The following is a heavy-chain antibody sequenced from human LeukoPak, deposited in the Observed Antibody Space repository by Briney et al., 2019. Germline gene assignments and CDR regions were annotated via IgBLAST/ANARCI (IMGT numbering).Heavy chain of an antibody. CDR1: GFTFSSYS. CDR3: ARDDDYGDYAYDAFDI. CDR2: ISSSSSYI. D-gene: IGHD4-17*01. J-gene: IGHJ3*02. V-gene: IGHV3-21*01. Sequence: SGGSLRLSCAASGFTFSSYSMNWVRQAPGKGLEWVSSISSSSSYIYYADSVKGRFTISRDNAKNSLYLQMNSLRAEDTAAYYCARDDDYGDYAYDAFDIWGQGTMVTVSS.